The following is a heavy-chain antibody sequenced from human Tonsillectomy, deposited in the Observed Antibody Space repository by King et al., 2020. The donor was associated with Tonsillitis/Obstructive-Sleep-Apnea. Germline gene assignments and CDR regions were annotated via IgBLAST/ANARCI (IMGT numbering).Heavy chain of an antibody. CDR1: GYTFTSYY. J-gene: IGHJ4*02. D-gene: IGHD2-2*01. V-gene: IGHV1-46*01. CDR3: ARDEKYCIRTNCYDFDY. Sequence: VQLVESGAEVKKPGASVKVSCKASGYTFTSYYMHWVRQAPGQGLEWMGIINPSSGSTTYPQKFQGRVTMTRDTSTTTVYMELSSLRSEDTAVYYCARDEKYCIRTNCYDFDYWGQGTLVTVSS. CDR2: INPSSGST.